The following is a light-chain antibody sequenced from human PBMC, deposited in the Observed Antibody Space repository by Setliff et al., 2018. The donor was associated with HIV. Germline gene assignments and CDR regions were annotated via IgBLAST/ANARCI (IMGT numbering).Light chain of an antibody. CDR3: TSYTVNNTPV. CDR1: SSDIGGYNY. CDR2: DAT. J-gene: IGLJ1*01. Sequence: QSALTQPASVIGSPGQSITISCNGTSSDIGGYNYVSWYQQHPDTVPTLIIYDATNRPSGISDRFSGSKSAYAASLTISGLQTEDEADYYCTSYTVNNTPVFGTGTKVTVL. V-gene: IGLV2-14*03.